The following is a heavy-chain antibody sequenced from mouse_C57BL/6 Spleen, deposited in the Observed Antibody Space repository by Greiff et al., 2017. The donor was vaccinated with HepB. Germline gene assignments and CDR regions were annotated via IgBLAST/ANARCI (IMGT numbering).Heavy chain of an antibody. CDR1: GYTFTDYY. Sequence: QVQLQQSGAELVRPGASVKLSCKASGYTFTDYYINWVKQRPGQGLEWIARIYPGSGNTYYNEKFKGKATLTAEKSSSTAYMQLSSLTSEDSAVYFCARYPYDYDEDYYAMDYWGQGTTLTVSS. D-gene: IGHD2-4*01. V-gene: IGHV1-76*01. CDR3: ARYPYDYDEDYYAMDY. J-gene: IGHJ2*01. CDR2: IYPGSGNT.